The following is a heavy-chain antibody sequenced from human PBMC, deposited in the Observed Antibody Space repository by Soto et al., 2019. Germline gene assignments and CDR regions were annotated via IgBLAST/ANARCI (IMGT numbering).Heavy chain of an antibody. V-gene: IGHV1-69*02. CDR2: IIPLFGLP. CDR3: AFDVQTGVVYFDN. CDR1: GGTFSTYT. D-gene: IGHD1-1*01. Sequence: QVQLVQSGAEVKKPGSSVKVSCKASGGTFSTYTISWVRQAPGQGLEWLGRIIPLFGLPNHAQKFQARVTITEDKSTDTAYLEMNSLRTEDTAVYYCAFDVQTGVVYFDNWGQGTLVTVSS. J-gene: IGHJ4*02.